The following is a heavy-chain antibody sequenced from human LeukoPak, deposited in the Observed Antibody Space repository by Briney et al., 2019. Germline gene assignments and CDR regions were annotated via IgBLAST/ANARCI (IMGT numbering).Heavy chain of an antibody. D-gene: IGHD6-13*01. V-gene: IGHV3-7*03. CDR2: IKQDGSAK. CDR3: ASIAAAGTSYYYYYGMDV. Sequence: GGSLRLSCAASGFTFSDYWMHWVRQAPGKGLEWVANIKQDGSAKYYVDSVKGRFTISRDNAKNSLYLQMNSLRAEDTAVYYCASIAAAGTSYYYYYGMDVWGQGTTVTVSS. CDR1: GFTFSDYW. J-gene: IGHJ6*02.